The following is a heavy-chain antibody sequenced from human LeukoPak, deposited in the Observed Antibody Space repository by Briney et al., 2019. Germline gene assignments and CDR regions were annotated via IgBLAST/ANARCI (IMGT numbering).Heavy chain of an antibody. CDR1: GYTFTSYA. V-gene: IGHV1-3*01. CDR3: ARDLGYCTGGTCYPNWFDP. D-gene: IGHD2-15*01. Sequence: GASLKVSCKASGYTFTSYAMHWMRQAPGQRLEWMGWINAGNDNTKYSQKFQGRVTITRDTSASTAYMELSSLRSEDTAVYYCARDLGYCTGGTCYPNWFDPWGQGTLVTVSS. J-gene: IGHJ5*02. CDR2: INAGNDNT.